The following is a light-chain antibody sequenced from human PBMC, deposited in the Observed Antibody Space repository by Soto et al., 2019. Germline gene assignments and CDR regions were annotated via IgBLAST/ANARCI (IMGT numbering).Light chain of an antibody. V-gene: IGLV1-47*01. J-gene: IGLJ2*01. Sequence: QSVLTQPPSTSGTPGQRVTISCSGSSSNIGSNHVYWYQQFPGMAPKLLMYRSDQRPTGVPDRFSGTKSGTSAALAISGLRSDDEAAYYCSARDESLSGVVFGGGTKVTVL. CDR1: SSNIGSNH. CDR2: RSD. CDR3: SARDESLSGVV.